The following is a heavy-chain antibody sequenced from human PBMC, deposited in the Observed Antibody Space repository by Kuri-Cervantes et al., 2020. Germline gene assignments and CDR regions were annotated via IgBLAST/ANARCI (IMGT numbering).Heavy chain of an antibody. CDR2: ISDDGTNK. CDR3: ARNRGNSAAAAPGGY. J-gene: IGHJ4*02. CDR1: GFTFSTYA. Sequence: LKISCAVSGFTFSTYAMHWARQAPGKGLEWVAVISDDGTNKYYADSVKGRFTLSRDNSKNTLYLQMNRLRVEDTAVYYCARNRGNSAAAAPGGYWGQGTLVTVSS. D-gene: IGHD6-13*01. V-gene: IGHV3-30-3*01.